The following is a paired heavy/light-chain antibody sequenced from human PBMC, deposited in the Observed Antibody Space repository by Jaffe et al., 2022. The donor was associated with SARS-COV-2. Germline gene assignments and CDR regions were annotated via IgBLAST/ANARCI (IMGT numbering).Heavy chain of an antibody. CDR1: GFTFSRYW. CDR3: AREGSLKWFGDVSGGDHWFDS. Sequence: EVQLVESGGGIVQPGGSLRLSCAASGFTFSRYWMHWVRQAPGKGLVWVSRINPDGRSTSYADSVKGRFTISRDNAQNTLYLEMNSLREEDTAKYHCAREGSLKWFGDVSGGDHWFDSWGQGTLVSVSS. J-gene: IGHJ5*01. D-gene: IGHD3-10*01. V-gene: IGHV3-74*01. CDR2: INPDGRST.
Light chain of an antibody. CDR3: QQYYSSPLT. Sequence: DIVMTQSPDSLAVSLGERATINCKSSQTILFSPNNKNYLAWYQQKPGQPPKLLIYWASIRESGVPDRFSGSGSGTDFTLTIDSLQAEDVALYYCQQYYSSPLTFGGGTKVEIK. CDR1: QTILFSPNNKNY. J-gene: IGKJ4*01. V-gene: IGKV4-1*01. CDR2: WAS.